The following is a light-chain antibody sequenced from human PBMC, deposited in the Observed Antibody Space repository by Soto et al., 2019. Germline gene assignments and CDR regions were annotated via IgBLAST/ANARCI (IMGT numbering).Light chain of an antibody. V-gene: IGLV1-40*01. J-gene: IGLJ2*01. Sequence: QSVMTQPPSVSGAQGQRVTISCTGSSSNIGAGYDVHWYQQLPGTAPKLLIYVNSNRPSGVPDRFSGSKSGTSASLAITGLQAEDEADYYCQSYDSSLSGYVVFGGGTKLTVL. CDR2: VNS. CDR1: SSNIGAGYD. CDR3: QSYDSSLSGYVV.